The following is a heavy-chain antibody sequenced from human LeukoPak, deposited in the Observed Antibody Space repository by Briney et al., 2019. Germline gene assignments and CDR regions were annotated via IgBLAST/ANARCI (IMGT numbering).Heavy chain of an antibody. V-gene: IGHV4-61*02. J-gene: IGHJ3*02. CDR2: IYTSGST. CDR3: ARGGDGYGDYGAFDI. Sequence: SQTLFLTCTVSGGSISSGSYYWSWIRQPAGKGLEWIGRIYTSGSTNYNPSLKSRVTISVDTSKNQFSLKLSSVTAADTAVYYCARGGDGYGDYGAFDIWGQGTMVTVSS. CDR1: GGSISSGSYY. D-gene: IGHD4-17*01.